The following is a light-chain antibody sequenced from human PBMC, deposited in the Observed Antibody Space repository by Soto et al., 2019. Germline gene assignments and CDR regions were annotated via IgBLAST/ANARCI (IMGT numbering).Light chain of an antibody. CDR3: QQTYSTPFYT. CDR1: QSIDSY. Sequence: EIQMTQSPSSLSASVGERVTITCRASQSIDSYLNWYQQKPGKAPKLLIYAVSNLQSGVPSRFSGSGSETDFSLTLSSLQPEDSATYYCQQTYSTPFYTFGQGTKLEIK. J-gene: IGKJ2*01. V-gene: IGKV1-39*01. CDR2: AVS.